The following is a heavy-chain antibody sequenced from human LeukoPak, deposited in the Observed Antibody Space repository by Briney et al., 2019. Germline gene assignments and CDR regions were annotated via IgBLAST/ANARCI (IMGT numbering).Heavy chain of an antibody. CDR3: ASTNPSGSYSAPFYFDY. D-gene: IGHD1-26*01. CDR1: GGSISSSSYY. Sequence: SATLSLTCTVSGGSISSSSYYWGWIRQPPGKGLEWIGSIYYSGSTYYNPSLKSRVTISVDTSKNQFSLKLSSVTAADTAVYYCASTNPSGSYSAPFYFDYWGQGTLVTVSS. CDR2: IYYSGST. J-gene: IGHJ4*02. V-gene: IGHV4-39*01.